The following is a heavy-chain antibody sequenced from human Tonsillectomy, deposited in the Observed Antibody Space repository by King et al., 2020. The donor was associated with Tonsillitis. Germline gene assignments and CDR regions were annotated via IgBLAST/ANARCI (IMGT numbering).Heavy chain of an antibody. D-gene: IGHD3-16*01. V-gene: IGHV3-21*01. CDR2: INFGGSYT. CDR1: GFTFNSYD. J-gene: IGHJ6*02. CDR3: ARPLRPSNEDAWGSPRTPRYRYGMDV. Sequence: VQLVESGGGLVKPGGSLRLACIASGFTFNSYDMHWVRQAPGKGLEWLSYINFGGSYTDYADSVKGRCTISRDNAKRSLYLLMSSLRAEDTAMYFCARPLRPSNEDAWGSPRTPRYRYGMDVWGQGTTVTVSS.